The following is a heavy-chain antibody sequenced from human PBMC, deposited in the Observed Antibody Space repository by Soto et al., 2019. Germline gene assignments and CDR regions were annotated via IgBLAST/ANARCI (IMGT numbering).Heavy chain of an antibody. Sequence: ASVKVSCKASGYTFTSYGISWVQQAPGRGLEWMGWISAYNDNTNYAQKLQGRVTMTTDTSTSTAYMELRSLRSDDTAVYYCARVKAAAGRDAFDIWGQGTMVTVSS. V-gene: IGHV1-18*01. CDR3: ARVKAAAGRDAFDI. CDR2: ISAYNDNT. CDR1: GYTFTSYG. D-gene: IGHD6-13*01. J-gene: IGHJ3*02.